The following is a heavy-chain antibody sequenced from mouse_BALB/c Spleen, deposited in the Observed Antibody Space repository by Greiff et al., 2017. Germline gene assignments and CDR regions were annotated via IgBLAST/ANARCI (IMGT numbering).Heavy chain of an antibody. D-gene: IGHD2-2*01. CDR2: IDPFNGGT. V-gene: IGHV1-28*01. CDR3: ARGGGLRRPYWYFDV. CDR1: GYSFTSYY. Sequence: EVQLQQSGPELMKPGASVKISCKASGYSFTSYYMHWVKQSHGKSLEWIGYIDPFNGGTSYNQKFKGKATLTVDKSSSTAYMHLSSLTSEDSAVYYCARGGGLRRPYWYFDVWGAGTTVTVSS. J-gene: IGHJ1*01.